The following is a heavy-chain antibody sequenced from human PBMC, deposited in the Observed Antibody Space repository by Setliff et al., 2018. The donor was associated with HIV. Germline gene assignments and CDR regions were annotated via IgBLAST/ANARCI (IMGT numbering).Heavy chain of an antibody. CDR2: VNRDGGA. J-gene: IGHJ4*02. CDR3: ARSFGNGNSRLGN. V-gene: IGHV4-34*01. CDR1: GFTFKNAW. Sequence: GALRLSCAASGFTFKNAWMNWVRQATGKGLEWVGQVNRDGGAHYNPSLRRRVTISVDTSKNQFSLKLSSVTAADTAVYYCARSFGNGNSRLGNWGQGTLVTVSS. D-gene: IGHD2-8*01.